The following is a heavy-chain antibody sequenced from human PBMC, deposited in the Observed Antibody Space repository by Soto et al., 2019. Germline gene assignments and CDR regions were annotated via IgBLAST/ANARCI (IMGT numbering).Heavy chain of an antibody. CDR2: TYYRSKWYN. D-gene: IGHD3-3*01. J-gene: IGHJ3*02. Sequence: KQSQTLSLTCAISGDSVSSNSAAWNWIRQSPSRGLEWLGRTYYRSKWYNDYAVSVKSRITINPDTSKNQFSLQLNSVTPEDTAVYYCARDNRGYDFWSRGTDDAFDIWGQGTMVTVSS. CDR3: ARDNRGYDFWSRGTDDAFDI. V-gene: IGHV6-1*01. CDR1: GDSVSSNSAA.